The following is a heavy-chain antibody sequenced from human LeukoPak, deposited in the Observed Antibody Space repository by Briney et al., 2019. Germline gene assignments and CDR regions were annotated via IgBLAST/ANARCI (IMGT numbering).Heavy chain of an antibody. D-gene: IGHD3-10*01. V-gene: IGHV3-48*01. J-gene: IGHJ4*02. CDR3: AKGFYGSGTKNYFDY. Sequence: GGSLRLSCAASGFTFSRYSMNWVRQAPGKGLEWVSYISSGSSTIYYADSVKGRFTISRDNSKRTLYLQMNNLRVEDTAVYYCAKGFYGSGTKNYFDYWGQGTLVTVSS. CDR2: ISSGSSTI. CDR1: GFTFSRYS.